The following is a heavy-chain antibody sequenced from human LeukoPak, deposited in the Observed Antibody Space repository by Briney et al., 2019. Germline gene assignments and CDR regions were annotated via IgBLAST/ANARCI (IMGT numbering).Heavy chain of an antibody. Sequence: PSETLSLTCGVYGGSFSGHYWSWIRQPPGKGLEWIGEINHSGSTNYNPSLKRQVPISVDTSKNQYSLKLSSVTAADTAVYYCASHRSSWYLGYFQHWGQGTLVTVSS. D-gene: IGHD6-13*01. CDR1: GGSFSGHY. V-gene: IGHV4-34*01. CDR2: INHSGST. J-gene: IGHJ1*01. CDR3: ASHRSSWYLGYFQH.